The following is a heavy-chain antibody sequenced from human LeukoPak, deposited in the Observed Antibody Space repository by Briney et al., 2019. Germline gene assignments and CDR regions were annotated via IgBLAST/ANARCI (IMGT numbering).Heavy chain of an antibody. V-gene: IGHV1-18*01. CDR1: GYTFTSSG. CDR2: ISAYNGNT. D-gene: IGHD3-9*01. CDR3: ARDYDILTGYYKNYYYYGMDV. J-gene: IGHJ6*02. Sequence: ASVKVSCKASGYTFTSSGISWVRQAPGQGLEWMGWISAYNGNTNYAQKLQGRVTMTTDTSTSTAYMELRSLRSDDTAVYYCARDYDILTGYYKNYYYYGMDVWGQGTTVTVSS.